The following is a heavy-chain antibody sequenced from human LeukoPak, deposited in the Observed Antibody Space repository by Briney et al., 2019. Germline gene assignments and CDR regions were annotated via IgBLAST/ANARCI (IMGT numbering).Heavy chain of an antibody. CDR1: GYTFTGYY. D-gene: IGHD3-22*01. CDR3: ARQEARNYYYEGLDY. CDR2: INPNSGGT. Sequence: ASVKVSCKASGYTFTGYYMHWVRQAPGQGLEWMGWINPNSGGTNYAQKFQGRVTMTRDTSISTAYMELNSLRPDDTAIYFCARQEARNYYYEGLDYWGQGNLVTVSS. J-gene: IGHJ4*02. V-gene: IGHV1-2*02.